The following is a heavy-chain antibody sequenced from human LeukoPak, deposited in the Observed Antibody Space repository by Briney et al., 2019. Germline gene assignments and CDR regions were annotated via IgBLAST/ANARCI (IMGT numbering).Heavy chain of an antibody. CDR3: ARDPPHLCSSTSCFGDY. CDR1: GYTFTSYG. V-gene: IGHV1-18*03. D-gene: IGHD2-2*01. Sequence: ASVKVSCKASGYTFTSYGISWVRQAPGQGLEWMGWISAYNGNTNYAQKLQGRVTMTTDTSTSTAYMELRSLRSDDMAVYYCARDPPHLCSSTSCFGDYWGQGTLVTVSS. CDR2: ISAYNGNT. J-gene: IGHJ4*02.